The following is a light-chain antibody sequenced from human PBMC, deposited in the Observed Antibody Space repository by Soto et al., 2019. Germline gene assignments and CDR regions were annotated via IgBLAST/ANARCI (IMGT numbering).Light chain of an antibody. Sequence: DIQMTQSPSSLSASVGDRVTITCQASQDIRNFLNWYQQKPGKAPKLLIYDASNLETGVPSRFSGSGSGTDITFTISSLQTEDIATYYCRQYDILPTFGQGTKLEIK. CDR1: QDIRNF. CDR3: RQYDILPT. J-gene: IGKJ2*01. V-gene: IGKV1-33*01. CDR2: DAS.